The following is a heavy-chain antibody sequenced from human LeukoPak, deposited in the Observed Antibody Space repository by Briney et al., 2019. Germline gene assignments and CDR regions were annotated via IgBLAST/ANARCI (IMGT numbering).Heavy chain of an antibody. D-gene: IGHD6-13*01. CDR2: ISGSGGST. Sequence: GGSLRLSCAASGFTFSSYAMSWVRQAPGKGLEWVSAISGSGGSTYYADSVKGRFTISRHNSKNTLYLQMNSLRAEDTAVYYCARDSGVSSNWYHAFDIWGQGTMVTVSS. J-gene: IGHJ3*02. CDR1: GFTFSSYA. V-gene: IGHV3-23*01. CDR3: ARDSGVSSNWYHAFDI.